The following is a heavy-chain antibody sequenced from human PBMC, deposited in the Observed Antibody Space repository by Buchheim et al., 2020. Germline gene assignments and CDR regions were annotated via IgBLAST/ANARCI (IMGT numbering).Heavy chain of an antibody. J-gene: IGHJ1*01. CDR1: GFTFSSYG. CDR2: ISYDGSNK. V-gene: IGHV3-30*18. Sequence: QVQLVESGGGVVQPGRSLRLSYAASGFTFSSYGMHWVRQASGKGLEWVAVISYDGSNKYYADSVKGRFTISRDNSKNTLYLQMNSLRAEDTAVYYCAKARSSGYYFQHWGQGTL. CDR3: AKARSSGYYFQH. D-gene: IGHD3-22*01.